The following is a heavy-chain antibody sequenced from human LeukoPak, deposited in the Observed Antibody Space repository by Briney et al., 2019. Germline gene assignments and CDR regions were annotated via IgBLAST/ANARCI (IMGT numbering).Heavy chain of an antibody. Sequence: SGTLSLTCAVSGGSISSSNWWSWVRQPPGKGLEWIGEIYHSGSTNYNPSLKSRVTISVDKSKNQFSLKLSSVTAADTAVYYCASRRDYYDSSGYYYRYYFDYWGQGTLVTVSS. CDR2: IYHSGST. CDR1: GGSISSSNW. V-gene: IGHV4-4*02. D-gene: IGHD3-22*01. CDR3: ASRRDYYDSSGYYYRYYFDY. J-gene: IGHJ4*02.